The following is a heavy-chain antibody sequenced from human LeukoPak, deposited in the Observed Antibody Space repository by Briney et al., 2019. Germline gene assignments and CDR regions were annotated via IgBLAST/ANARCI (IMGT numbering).Heavy chain of an antibody. CDR1: GGSISSSNW. J-gene: IGHJ6*03. CDR3: ARDRGYSGYDYYCYYMGV. D-gene: IGHD5-12*01. CDR2: IYHSGST. V-gene: IGHV4-4*02. Sequence: SGTLSLTCAVSGGSISSSNWWWCVRQPPGEGLEWFGEIYHSGSTNYNPSLKSRFTISVDKSKNQFSLKLSTVTAADTAVYYCARDRGYSGYDYYCYYMGVWGKGTTVTVSS.